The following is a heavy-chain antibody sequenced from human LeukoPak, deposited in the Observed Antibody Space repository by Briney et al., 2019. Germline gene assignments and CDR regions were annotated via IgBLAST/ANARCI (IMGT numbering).Heavy chain of an antibody. V-gene: IGHV4-30-4*01. CDR3: ARAPGGDDAFDI. CDR2: IYYSGST. CDR1: GGSISSGDYY. Sequence: SETLSLTCTISGGSISSGDYYWSWIRQPPGKGLEWIGYIYYSGSTYYNPSLKSRVTISVDTSKNQFSLKLSSVTAADTAVYYCARAPGGDDAFDIWGQGTMVTVSS. J-gene: IGHJ3*02. D-gene: IGHD3-16*01.